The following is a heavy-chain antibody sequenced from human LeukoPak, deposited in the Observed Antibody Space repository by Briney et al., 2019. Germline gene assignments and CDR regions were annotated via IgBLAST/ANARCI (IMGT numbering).Heavy chain of an antibody. CDR1: GGSLSSGGYS. V-gene: IGHV4-30-2*01. CDR2: IYHSGTT. Sequence: SETLSLTCAVSGGSLSSGGYSWGWLRQPPGRGLEWVGYIYHSGTTYYNPSLRSRLTISVNRSKNQFSLKLNSMTAAAAAVYSCARTTVLLCVGKLLPKWFDPWGQGALVTVSS. J-gene: IGHJ5*02. D-gene: IGHD3-10*01. CDR3: ARTTVLLCVGKLLPKWFDP.